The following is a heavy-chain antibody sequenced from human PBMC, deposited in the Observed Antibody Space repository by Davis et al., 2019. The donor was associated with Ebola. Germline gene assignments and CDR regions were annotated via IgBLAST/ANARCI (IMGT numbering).Heavy chain of an antibody. J-gene: IGHJ4*02. CDR1: GFTFSSHW. D-gene: IGHD3-10*01. CDR2: IHKDGSER. Sequence: PGGSLRLSCAASGFTFSSHWMSWVRQAPGKGLEWVANIHKDGSERTYVDSVKGRFTISRDNAKNSLYLQMNSLRAEDTAVYFCARGGVWSSDYWGQGTLVTVSS. CDR3: ARGGVWSSDY. V-gene: IGHV3-7*01.